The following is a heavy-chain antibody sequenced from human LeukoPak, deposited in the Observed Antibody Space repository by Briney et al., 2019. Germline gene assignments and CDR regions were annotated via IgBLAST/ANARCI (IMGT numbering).Heavy chain of an antibody. CDR3: ARRWLGDPYGMDV. CDR2: LGGLSESV. V-gene: IGHV3-23*01. J-gene: IGHJ6*02. CDR1: GFIFSNYA. Sequence: PGGSLRLSCAASGFIFSNYAMTWVRQAPGKGLEWVSILGGLSESVYYPDSVKGRFTVSRGNSKDTLYLEINSLRGEDTATYYCARRWLGDPYGMDVWGQGTTVTVSS. D-gene: IGHD3-10*01.